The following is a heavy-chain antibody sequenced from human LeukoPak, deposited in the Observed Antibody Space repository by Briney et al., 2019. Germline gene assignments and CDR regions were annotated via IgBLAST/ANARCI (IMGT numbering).Heavy chain of an antibody. CDR1: GGSISSYY. V-gene: IGHV4-59*01. CDR2: IYYSGST. J-gene: IGHJ3*02. CDR3: ATTSGYSHDAFDI. D-gene: IGHD3-3*01. Sequence: PSETLSLTCTVSGGSISSYYWSWIRQPPGKGLEWIGYIYYSGSTNYNPSLKSRVTISVDPSKNQFSLKLSSVTAADTSVYYCATTSGYSHDAFDIWGQGTMVTVSS.